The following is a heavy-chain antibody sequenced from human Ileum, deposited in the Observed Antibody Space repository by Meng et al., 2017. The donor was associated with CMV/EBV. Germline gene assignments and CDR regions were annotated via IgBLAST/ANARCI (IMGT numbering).Heavy chain of an antibody. CDR1: GFSFSSHD. Sequence: SCVASGFSFSSHDMTWVRQAPGKGLGCVSVVYSGGSSLYHTDSVRGRFTISRDNAKNTLYLQMNSLRAEDSAVYYCAKVSYSDSFFDYWGRGTLVTVSS. J-gene: IGHJ4*02. V-gene: IGHV3-23*03. D-gene: IGHD1-26*01. CDR2: VYSGGSSL. CDR3: AKVSYSDSFFDY.